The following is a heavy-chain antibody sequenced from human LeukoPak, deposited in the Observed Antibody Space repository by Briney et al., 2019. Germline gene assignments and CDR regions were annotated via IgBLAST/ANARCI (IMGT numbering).Heavy chain of an antibody. D-gene: IGHD3-10*01. CDR2: ISTSGST. V-gene: IGHV4-4*07. CDR1: GCSVSSYY. Sequence: SETLSLTCTVSGCSVSSYYWSWIRQPAGKGLEWIGRISTSGSTNYNPSLKSRVTMSVDTSKNQFSLKLSSVTAADTAVYYCARVEEGYGSGRRENYYYYMDVWGKGTTVTISS. J-gene: IGHJ6*03. CDR3: ARVEEGYGSGRRENYYYYMDV.